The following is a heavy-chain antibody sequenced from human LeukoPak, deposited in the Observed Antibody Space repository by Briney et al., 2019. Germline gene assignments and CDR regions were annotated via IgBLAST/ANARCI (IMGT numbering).Heavy chain of an antibody. V-gene: IGHV4-38-2*02. Sequence: SETLSLTCTVSGYSISSGYDWGWIRQAPGKRLAWIGIITQSGTTYDKPSLKSQVTLSVDTSKNQVSLKLSSVTAADTAVYYCARVRKDYYDSTGYWAELYNWFDPWGQGTLVTVSS. CDR2: ITQSGTT. D-gene: IGHD3-22*01. CDR3: ARVRKDYYDSTGYWAELYNWFDP. J-gene: IGHJ5*02. CDR1: GYSISSGYD.